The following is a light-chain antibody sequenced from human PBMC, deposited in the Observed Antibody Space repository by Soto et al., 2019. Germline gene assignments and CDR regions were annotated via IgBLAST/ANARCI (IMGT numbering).Light chain of an antibody. CDR3: CSYAGSSTPAV. J-gene: IGLJ7*01. CDR2: EGS. V-gene: IGLV2-23*01. CDR1: SSDVGSYNL. Sequence: QSALTQPASVSGSPGQSITISCTGTSSDVGSYNLVSWYQHHPGKAPKLMLYEGSKRPSGVSNHFSGSKSGNTASLTISGLQAEDEADYYCCSYAGSSTPAVFGGGTQLTVL.